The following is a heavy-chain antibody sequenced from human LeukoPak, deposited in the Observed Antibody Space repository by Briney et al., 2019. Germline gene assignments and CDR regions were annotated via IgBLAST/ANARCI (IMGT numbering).Heavy chain of an antibody. CDR3: AKVSLNMVNDAFDI. CDR1: GFTLNIYN. V-gene: IGHV3-30*02. J-gene: IGHJ3*02. D-gene: IGHD4/OR15-4a*01. Sequence: GGSLRLSCAASGFTLNIYNMHWVRQAPDKGLEWVAFIRYDGSRKYYADSVKGRFTISRDNSKNTLYLQMNSLRAEDTAMYYCAKVSLNMVNDAFDIWGQGTMVSVSS. CDR2: IRYDGSRK.